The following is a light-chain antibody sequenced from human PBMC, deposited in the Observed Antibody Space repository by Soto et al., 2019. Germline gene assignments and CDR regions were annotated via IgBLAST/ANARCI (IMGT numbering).Light chain of an antibody. V-gene: IGKV1-9*01. CDR3: QQLNSFPFI. Sequence: DIQLTQSPSFLSASVGDRVTITCRASQAIDTYLALYQQKPGKAPKLLIYAASLLQSGVPSRFSGSGSGTEFTLTINSLQPEDFASYYCQQLNSFPFIFGQGTRLEIK. CDR2: AAS. J-gene: IGKJ5*01. CDR1: QAIDTY.